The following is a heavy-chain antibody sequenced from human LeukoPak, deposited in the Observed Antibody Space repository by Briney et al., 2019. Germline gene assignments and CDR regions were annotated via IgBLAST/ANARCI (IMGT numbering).Heavy chain of an antibody. Sequence: PSQTLSLTCTVSGGSISSGGYYWSWIRQHPGKGLEWIGYIYHSGSTYYNPSLKSRVTISVDTSKNQFSLKLSSVTAADTAVYYCARGGWSSTSCYWFDPWGQGTLVTVSS. D-gene: IGHD2-2*01. J-gene: IGHJ5*02. CDR1: GGSISSGGYY. CDR2: IYHSGST. V-gene: IGHV4-31*03. CDR3: ARGGWSSTSCYWFDP.